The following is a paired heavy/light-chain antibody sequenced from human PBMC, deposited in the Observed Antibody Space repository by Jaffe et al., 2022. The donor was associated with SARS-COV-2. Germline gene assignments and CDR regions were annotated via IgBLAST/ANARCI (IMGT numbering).Light chain of an antibody. Sequence: EIVLTQSPGTLSLSPGERATLSCRASQSVSTYFAWYQQKPGQAPRLLIYAASDRATDIPDRFSGSGSGTDFTLTISRLEPEDFAVYYCQHYSSSPYTFGQGTKLEIK. V-gene: IGKV3-20*01. CDR3: QHYSSSPYT. J-gene: IGKJ2*01. CDR2: AAS. CDR1: QSVSTY.
Heavy chain of an antibody. CDR1: GFSFGSYA. Sequence: EVHLVESGGGLVQPGESLRLSCAASGFSFGSYAMTWVRQAPGEGLEWISGISGTGTHTYYTDSVKGRFTVSRDNSKNTLYLQMDSLRADDTAIYYCGKCGGWPAYDYYMDVWGKGTTVTVSS. V-gene: IGHV3-23*04. J-gene: IGHJ6*03. CDR3: GKCGGWPAYDYYMDV. CDR2: ISGTGTHT. D-gene: IGHD2-21*01.